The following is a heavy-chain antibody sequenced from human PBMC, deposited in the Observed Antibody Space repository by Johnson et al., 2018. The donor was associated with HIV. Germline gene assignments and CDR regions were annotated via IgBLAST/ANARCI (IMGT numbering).Heavy chain of an antibody. CDR2: ISYDGTNE. CDR1: GFTFSSYG. CDR3: ARIRVAIITEVGAFDI. V-gene: IGHV3-30*03. Sequence: QVQVLESGGGVVQPGRSLRLSCAASGFTFSSYGMHWVRQAPGKGLEWVAVISYDGTNEYYADSVKGRLTISRDNSKNTVYLQMNSLRAEDTAGYFCARIRVAIITEVGAFDIWGQGTMVTVSS. J-gene: IGHJ3*02. D-gene: IGHD3-22*01.